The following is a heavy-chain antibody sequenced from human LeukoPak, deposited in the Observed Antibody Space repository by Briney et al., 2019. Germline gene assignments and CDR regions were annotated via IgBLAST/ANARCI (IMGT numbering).Heavy chain of an antibody. Sequence: SETLSLTCTFSGGSISSFYWSWIRQPRGKELEWIGYMYYTGSTNYNPSLKSRVTISVDTSKNQFSLKLSFVTPADTAVYYCARGVVAAPQTFDYWGQGTLVTVSS. D-gene: IGHD2-15*01. CDR1: GGSISSFY. V-gene: IGHV4-59*01. CDR3: ARGVVAAPQTFDY. J-gene: IGHJ4*02. CDR2: MYYTGST.